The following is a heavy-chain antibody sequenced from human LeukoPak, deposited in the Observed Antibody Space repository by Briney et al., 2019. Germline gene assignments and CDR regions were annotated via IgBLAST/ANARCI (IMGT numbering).Heavy chain of an antibody. J-gene: IGHJ4*02. Sequence: SETLSLTCTVSGGSISSYYWSWIRQPPGKGLEWIGYIYYSGSTNCNPSLKSRVTISVDTSKNQLSLRLSSVTAADTAMYYCARDGFVRAFDYWGQGTLVTVSS. D-gene: IGHD3-10*01. CDR3: ARDGFVRAFDY. V-gene: IGHV4-59*01. CDR1: GGSISSYY. CDR2: IYYSGST.